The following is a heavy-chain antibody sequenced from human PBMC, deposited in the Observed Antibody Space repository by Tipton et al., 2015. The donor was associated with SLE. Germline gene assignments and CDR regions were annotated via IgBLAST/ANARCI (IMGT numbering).Heavy chain of an antibody. Sequence: TLSLTCTVSGGSISSYYWSWIRQPPGKGLEWIGYIYYSGSTNYNPSLKSRVTISVDTSKNQFSLKLSSVTAADTAVYYCARDMHDILTGYSRHRYFDLWGRGTLVTVSS. CDR2: IYYSGST. D-gene: IGHD3-9*01. V-gene: IGHV4-59*01. CDR1: GGSISSYY. J-gene: IGHJ2*01. CDR3: ARDMHDILTGYSRHRYFDL.